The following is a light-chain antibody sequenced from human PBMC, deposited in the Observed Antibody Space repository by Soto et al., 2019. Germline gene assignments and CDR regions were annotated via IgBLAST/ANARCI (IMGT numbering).Light chain of an antibody. CDR3: AAWDDSLAGLV. V-gene: IGLV1-44*01. J-gene: IGLJ2*01. CDR1: SSNIGAGYD. Sequence: QSVLTQPPSVSGAPGQRVTISCTGSSSNIGAGYDVHWYQQLPGTAPKLLIYSNNQRPSGVPDRFSGSKSGTSASLAISGLQSEDEADDYCAAWDDSLAGLVFGGGTKLTVL. CDR2: SNN.